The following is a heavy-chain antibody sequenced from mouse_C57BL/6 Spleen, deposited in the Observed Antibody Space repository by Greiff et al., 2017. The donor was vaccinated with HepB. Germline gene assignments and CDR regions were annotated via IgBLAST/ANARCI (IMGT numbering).Heavy chain of an antibody. D-gene: IGHD3-1*01. CDR2: INPSSGYT. Sequence: QVQLQQSGAELARPGASVKMSCKASGYTFTSYTMHWVKQRPGQGLEWIGYINPSSGYTKYNQKFKDKATLTADKSSSTAYMQLSSLTSEDSAVYYCARGGYLDAMDYWGQGTSVTVSS. V-gene: IGHV1-4*01. J-gene: IGHJ4*01. CDR1: GYTFTSYT. CDR3: ARGGYLDAMDY.